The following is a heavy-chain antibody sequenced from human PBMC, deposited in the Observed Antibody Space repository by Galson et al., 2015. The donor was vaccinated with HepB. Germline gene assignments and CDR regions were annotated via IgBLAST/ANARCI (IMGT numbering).Heavy chain of an antibody. D-gene: IGHD3-22*01. CDR1: GYTFTNYY. V-gene: IGHV1-46*01. CDR3: ASGGIYYESRGSLYNWFDP. J-gene: IGHJ5*02. Sequence: SVKVSCKASGYTFTNYYIHWVRQAPGQGLEWMAIIDPRGGSTTFAQEFQGRVTMTRDTPTSTVHMELSSLRSEDTAVYYCASGGIYYESRGSLYNWFDPWGQGTLVTVSS. CDR2: IDPRGGST.